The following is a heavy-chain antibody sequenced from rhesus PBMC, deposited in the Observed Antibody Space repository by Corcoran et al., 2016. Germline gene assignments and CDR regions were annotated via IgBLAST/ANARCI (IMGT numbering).Heavy chain of an antibody. CDR2: INPSNVKT. CDR3: TRGLVWEP. D-gene: IGHD1-44*02. V-gene: IGHV1S9*01. J-gene: IGHJ4*01. Sequence: QVQLVQSGAEVKKPGASVKLSCKAAGYTFTSYYINWARQAPGQGLEWMGWINPSNVKTGYAQKFQGRVTMTRDTSTSTAYMELSSLRSEDTAVYYCTRGLVWEPWGQGVLVTVSS. CDR1: GYTFTSYY.